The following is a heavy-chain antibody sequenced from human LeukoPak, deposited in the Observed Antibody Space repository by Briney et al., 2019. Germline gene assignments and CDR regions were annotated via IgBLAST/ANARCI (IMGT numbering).Heavy chain of an antibody. CDR3: ARDRAVGASYYYYYMDV. CDR2: INPSGGST. CDR1: GCTFTSYY. J-gene: IGHJ6*03. D-gene: IGHD1-26*01. V-gene: IGHV1-46*01. Sequence: ASVKVSCKASGCTFTSYYMHWVRQAPGQGLEWMGIINPSGGSTSYAQKFQGRVTMTRDMSTSTVYMELSSLRSEDTAVYYCARDRAVGASYYYYYMDVWGKGTTVTVSS.